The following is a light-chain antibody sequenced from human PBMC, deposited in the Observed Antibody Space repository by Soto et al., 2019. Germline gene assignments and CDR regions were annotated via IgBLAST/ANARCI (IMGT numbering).Light chain of an antibody. J-gene: IGKJ1*01. Sequence: DIQMTQFPSSLSASVGDRVTITCRASQSISSHLNWYQQKPGKAPKLLICAASSLQSGVPSRFSGSGSGTDFTLTISSLQTEDIATYYCQQSYSTPPAFGQGTKVDI. CDR1: QSISSH. CDR3: QQSYSTPPA. CDR2: AAS. V-gene: IGKV1-39*01.